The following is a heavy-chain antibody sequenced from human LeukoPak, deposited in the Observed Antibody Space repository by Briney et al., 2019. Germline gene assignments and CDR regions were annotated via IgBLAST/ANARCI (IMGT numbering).Heavy chain of an antibody. CDR1: GGSISSSTSF. CDR3: ARGPQGVTRPEY. D-gene: IGHD4-17*01. Sequence: SETLSLTCTVSGGSISSSTSFWGWIRQPPGKGLEWIGTIYYTGSTYYNPSLKSRVTISVDTSKNQFSLKVRSVTAADTAVYYCARGPQGVTRPEYWGQGTLVTVSS. CDR2: IYYTGST. V-gene: IGHV4-39*01. J-gene: IGHJ4*02.